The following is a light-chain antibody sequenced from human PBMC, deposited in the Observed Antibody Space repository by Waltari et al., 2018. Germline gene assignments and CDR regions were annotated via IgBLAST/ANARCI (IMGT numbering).Light chain of an antibody. CDR3: QAWDSSTYV. J-gene: IGLJ1*01. V-gene: IGLV3-1*01. CDR1: KLGDNS. Sequence: SFDLTQPPSVSVSPGQTASITCSGDKLGDNSACWYHQKPGQSPVLVIYQDTKRPSAIPERFSGSKSGNTATLTISGTQAVDEADYYCQAWDSSTYVFGTGTKVTVL. CDR2: QDT.